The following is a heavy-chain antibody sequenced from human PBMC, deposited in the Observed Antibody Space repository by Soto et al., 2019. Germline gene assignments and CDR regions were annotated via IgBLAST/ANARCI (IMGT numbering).Heavy chain of an antibody. Sequence: PSETLSLTCTVSGDSISRSSFYWGWIRQSPGKGLECIGIVYFTGSTNYNPSLKSRVTMSVDRSRNQFSLQLTSLTAADTAVYYCATAKLLLPWLFDYWGQGTLVTVSS. CDR2: VYFTGST. J-gene: IGHJ4*02. CDR3: ATAKLLLPWLFDY. V-gene: IGHV4-39*01. CDR1: GDSISRSSFY. D-gene: IGHD2-15*01.